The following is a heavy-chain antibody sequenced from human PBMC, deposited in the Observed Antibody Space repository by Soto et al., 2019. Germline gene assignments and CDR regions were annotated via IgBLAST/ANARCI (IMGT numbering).Heavy chain of an antibody. Sequence: QVQLVQSGAEVKKPGSSVKVSCKASGGTFSSYAISWVRQAPGQGLEWMGGIIPIFGTANYAQKFQGRVTITANESTSTAYMELSSLRSEDTAVYYCARDRDGYPLGRGYFDYWGQGTPVTVSS. J-gene: IGHJ4*02. V-gene: IGHV1-69*01. D-gene: IGHD5-12*01. CDR3: ARDRDGYPLGRGYFDY. CDR2: IIPIFGTA. CDR1: GGTFSSYA.